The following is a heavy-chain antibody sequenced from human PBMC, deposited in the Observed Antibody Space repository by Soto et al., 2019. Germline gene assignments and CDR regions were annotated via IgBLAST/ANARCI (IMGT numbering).Heavy chain of an antibody. V-gene: IGHV4-61*01. CDR2: IYYSGST. CDR1: GGSVSSGSYC. D-gene: IGHD1-26*01. CDR3: SRTSGSSTYYYSYGMDV. Sequence: SESLSLTCTVSGGSVSSGSYCWSWLRQPPGRGLEWMGYIYYSGSTNYNPSLKSRVTISVDTSKTQFSLKLSSVTAADTAVYYCSRTSGSSTYYYSYGMDVCGQGTTVTVSS. J-gene: IGHJ6*02.